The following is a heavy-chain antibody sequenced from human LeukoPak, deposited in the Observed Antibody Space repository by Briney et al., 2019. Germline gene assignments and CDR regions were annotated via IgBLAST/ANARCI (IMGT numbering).Heavy chain of an antibody. D-gene: IGHD4-17*01. J-gene: IGHJ6*03. CDR2: IIPIFGTA. Sequence: ASVKVSCKASGGTFSSYAISWVRQAPGQGLEWMGGIIPIFGTANFAQKFQGRVTITADKSTSTAYMELSSLRSEDTAVYYCARVKTVTTNYYYMDVWGKGTTVTVSS. V-gene: IGHV1-69*06. CDR1: GGTFSSYA. CDR3: ARVKTVTTNYYYMDV.